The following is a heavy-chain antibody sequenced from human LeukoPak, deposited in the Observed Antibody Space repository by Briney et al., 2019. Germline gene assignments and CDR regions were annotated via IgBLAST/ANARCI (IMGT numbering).Heavy chain of an antibody. V-gene: IGHV3-30-3*01. CDR1: GFTFSSYA. Sequence: GGSLRLSCAASGFTFSSYAMHWVRQAPGKGLEWVAVISYDGSNKYYADSVKGRFTISRDNSKNTLYLQMNSLRAEDTAVYYCARAPRGIVGASNAFDIWGQGTMVTVSS. CDR2: ISYDGSNK. J-gene: IGHJ3*02. CDR3: ARAPRGIVGASNAFDI. D-gene: IGHD1-26*01.